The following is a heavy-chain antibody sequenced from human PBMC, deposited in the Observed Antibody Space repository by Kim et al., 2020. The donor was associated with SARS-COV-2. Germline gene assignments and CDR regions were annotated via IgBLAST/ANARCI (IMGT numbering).Heavy chain of an antibody. Sequence: ASVKVSCKASGYTFTTFAMNWVRQAPGQGLEWMGYINTNTGNPTYAQGFIGRFVFSLDTSVSTAYLQINNLKAEDTAVYFCARVPLFPGRRRRPSDYGSGSPALPWGQGTRVTVSS. V-gene: IGHV7-4-1*02. CDR2: INTNTGNP. CDR3: ARVPLFPGRRRRPSDYGSGSPALP. J-gene: IGHJ5*02. D-gene: IGHD3-10*01. CDR1: GYTFTTFA.